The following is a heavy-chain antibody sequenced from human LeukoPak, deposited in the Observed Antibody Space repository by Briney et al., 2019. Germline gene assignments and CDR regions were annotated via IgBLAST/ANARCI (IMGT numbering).Heavy chain of an antibody. CDR2: LSGSGVYT. Sequence: GGSLRLSCTASGFTFSTYAMSWVRQAPGRGLESVSALSGSGVYTYYADAVKGRCTIFRDNSENTLYLQMNSLRAEDTAIYYCAKGWEYSSGFDYWGQGTLVTVSS. D-gene: IGHD6-19*01. V-gene: IGHV3-23*01. CDR3: AKGWEYSSGFDY. CDR1: GFTFSTYA. J-gene: IGHJ4*02.